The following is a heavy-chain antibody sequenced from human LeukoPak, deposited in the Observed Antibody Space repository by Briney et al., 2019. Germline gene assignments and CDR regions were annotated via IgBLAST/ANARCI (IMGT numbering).Heavy chain of an antibody. J-gene: IGHJ6*02. CDR1: GGSISSYY. Sequence: PSETLSLTCTVSGGSISSYYWSWIRQPSGKGLEWIGYIYYSGSTNYNPSLKSRVTISVDTSKNQFSLKLSSVTAADTAVYYCARASSSGYYYYGMDVWGQGTTVTVSS. V-gene: IGHV4-59*08. D-gene: IGHD6-13*01. CDR3: ARASSSGYYYYGMDV. CDR2: IYYSGST.